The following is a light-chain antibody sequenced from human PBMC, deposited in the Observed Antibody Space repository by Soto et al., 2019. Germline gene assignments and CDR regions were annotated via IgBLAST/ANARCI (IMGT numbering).Light chain of an antibody. V-gene: IGLV3-1*01. Sequence: SYELTQPPSVSVSPGQTASITCSGDKLGDKYACWYQQKPGQSPVLVIYQDSKRPSGIPERFSGSNSGNTATLTIRGTQDMDEADYYCQAWDSSTAVFGGGTKLTVL. CDR3: QAWDSSTAV. CDR1: KLGDKY. J-gene: IGLJ2*01. CDR2: QDS.